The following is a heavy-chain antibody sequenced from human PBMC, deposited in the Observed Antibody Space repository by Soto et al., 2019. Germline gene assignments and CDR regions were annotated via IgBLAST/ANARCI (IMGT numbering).Heavy chain of an antibody. V-gene: IGHV1-18*04. D-gene: IGHD6-19*01. Sequence: SVKVSCKASGSAFTSHGFILVRQAPGQGLEWMGWISGYNGNTKYAPKLQGRVTLTTDTSTSTAYMELKSLISDDTAVYYWARDPPYISGWNLHNWFHPWGQGTLVT. J-gene: IGHJ5*02. CDR3: ARDPPYISGWNLHNWFHP. CDR1: GSAFTSHG. CDR2: ISGYNGNT.